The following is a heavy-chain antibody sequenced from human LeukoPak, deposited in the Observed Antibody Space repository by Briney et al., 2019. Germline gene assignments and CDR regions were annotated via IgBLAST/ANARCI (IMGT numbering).Heavy chain of an antibody. CDR1: GFTFSSYA. CDR3: ARGPISSNPGT. CDR2: ISDVGGT. J-gene: IGHJ5*02. D-gene: IGHD2-2*01. Sequence: PGGSLRLSCAASGFTFSSYAMSWVRQAPGKGLEWVSGISDVGGTFYADSVRGRFTISRDNSKNTLYLQMNSLRAEDTAIYYCARGPISSNPGTWGQGTLVTVSS. V-gene: IGHV3-23*01.